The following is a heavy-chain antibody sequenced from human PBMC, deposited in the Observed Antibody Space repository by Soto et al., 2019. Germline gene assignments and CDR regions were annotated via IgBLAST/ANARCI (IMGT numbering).Heavy chain of an antibody. D-gene: IGHD1-26*01. CDR1: GGSTSSYY. V-gene: IGHV4-59*08. CDR3: ARHGGSYSFDY. J-gene: IGHJ4*02. CDR2: NSYSGST. Sequence: QVQLQESGPGLVKPSETLSLTCTVTGGSTSSYYWSWLRQPPGKGLEWIGYNSYSGSTDYNPSLKSGVTISVDTSKNQFSLKLSSATAADTAVDYCARHGGSYSFDYWGQGTLVTVSS.